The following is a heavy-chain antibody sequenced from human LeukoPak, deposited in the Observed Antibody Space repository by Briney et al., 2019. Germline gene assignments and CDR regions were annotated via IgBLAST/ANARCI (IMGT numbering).Heavy chain of an antibody. CDR2: IYYSGST. V-gene: IGHV4-39*01. CDR3: ARQYCSGGSCYLDYYYYYMDV. CDR1: GGSISSSSYY. D-gene: IGHD2-15*01. Sequence: SETLSPTCTVSGGSISSSSYYWGWIRQPPGTGLEWIGSIYYSGSTYYNPSLKSRVTISVDTSKNQFSLKLRSVTAADTAVYYCARQYCSGGSCYLDYYYYYMDVWGKGTTVTVSS. J-gene: IGHJ6*03.